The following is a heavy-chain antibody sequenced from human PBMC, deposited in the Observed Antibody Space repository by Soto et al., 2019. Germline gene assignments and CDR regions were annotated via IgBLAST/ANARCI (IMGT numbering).Heavy chain of an antibody. CDR2: ISYDGSNK. Sequence: GGSLRLSCAASGFTFSKYGMHWVRQAPGKGLEWVAVISYDGSNKYYSDSVKGRFTVSRDNSENTLYLQMTSLSAEDTAVYYCAKDELWFGESTSPDYWGQGTLVTVSS. D-gene: IGHD3-10*01. J-gene: IGHJ4*02. CDR1: GFTFSKYG. V-gene: IGHV3-30*18. CDR3: AKDELWFGESTSPDY.